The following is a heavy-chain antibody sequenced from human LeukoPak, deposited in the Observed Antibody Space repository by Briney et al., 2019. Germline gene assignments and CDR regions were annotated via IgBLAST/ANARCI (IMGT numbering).Heavy chain of an antibody. CDR1: GFTFSSYA. V-gene: IGHV3-23*01. CDR3: AREQLYSGYYGMDV. J-gene: IGHJ6*02. CDR2: ISDSGGTT. D-gene: IGHD2-21*01. Sequence: GGSLRLSCAASGFTFSSYAMSWVRHAPGEGLEWVSAISDSGGTTYYADSVKGRFTISRDNSKNTLNLQVNSLRPEDTAVYYCAREQLYSGYYGMDVWGQGATVTVSS.